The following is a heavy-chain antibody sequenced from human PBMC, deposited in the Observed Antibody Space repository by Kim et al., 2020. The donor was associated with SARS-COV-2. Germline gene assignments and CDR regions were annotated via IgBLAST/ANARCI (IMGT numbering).Heavy chain of an antibody. D-gene: IGHD6-19*01. J-gene: IGHJ4*02. V-gene: IGHV3-9*01. CDR2: ISWNSGSI. Sequence: GGSLRLSCAASGFTFDDYAMHWVRQAPGKGLEWVSGISWNSGSIGYADSVKGRFTISRDNAKNSLYLQMNSLRAEDTGLYYCAKQIAVAGTCVTPPNYFDYCGQGTLVTVSS. CDR3: AKQIAVAGTCVTPPNYFDY. CDR1: GFTFDDYA.